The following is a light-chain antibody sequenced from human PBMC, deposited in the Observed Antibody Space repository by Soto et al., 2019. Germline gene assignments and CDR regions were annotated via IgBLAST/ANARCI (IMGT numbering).Light chain of an antibody. J-gene: IGLJ1*01. V-gene: IGLV2-14*03. CDR3: SSYTTSSTYV. CDR2: DVS. Sequence: QSALTQPASVSGSPGQSITISCTGTSSDVGGYKYVSWYQQHPGKAPKLMIYDVSNRPSGVSNRFSGSKSGNTASLTISWLQDEDEADYYCSSYTTSSTYVFGTGTKLTVL. CDR1: SSDVGGYKY.